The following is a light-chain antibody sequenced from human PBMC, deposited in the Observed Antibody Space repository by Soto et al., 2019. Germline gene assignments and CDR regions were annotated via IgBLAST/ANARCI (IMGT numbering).Light chain of an antibody. CDR3: CSYAQGGIFV. CDR1: STDIGSYTF. Sequence: QSVLTQPASVSGSVGQSITISCTGTSTDIGSYTFVSWFQQHPAKVHKLIIFDGGRRPSGVSDRFSGSTSGNTASLTISGLHADDEADYYCCSYAQGGIFVIGGGTKLTVL. CDR2: DGG. V-gene: IGLV2-23*03. J-gene: IGLJ3*02.